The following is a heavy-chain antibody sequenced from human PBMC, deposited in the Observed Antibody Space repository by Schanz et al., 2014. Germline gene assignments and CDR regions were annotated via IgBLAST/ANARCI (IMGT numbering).Heavy chain of an antibody. V-gene: IGHV1-18*01. Sequence: VQLVQSGAEVKKPGSSMKVSCKASRYTFNTYGLNWVRQAPGQRLEWMGWINAANGNTRYSQKFQGRVTNTADKSTSTAYMDLSSLRPEDTAVYYCARSNYYDNSDYYNSFDYWGQGTLVTVSS. CDR1: RYTFNTYG. D-gene: IGHD3-22*01. CDR3: ARSNYYDNSDYYNSFDY. CDR2: INAANGNT. J-gene: IGHJ4*02.